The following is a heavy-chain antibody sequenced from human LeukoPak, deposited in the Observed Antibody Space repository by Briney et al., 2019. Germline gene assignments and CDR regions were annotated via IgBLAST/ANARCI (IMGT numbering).Heavy chain of an antibody. CDR3: AMEEPEGELRNPDAFDI. D-gene: IGHD1-26*01. V-gene: IGHV1-46*01. CDR1: GYTFTGYY. Sequence: GASVKVSCKASGYTFTGYYMHWVRQAPGQGLEWMGIINPSGGSTSYAQKFQGRVTMTRDTSTSTVYMELSSLRSEDTAVYYCAMEEPEGELRNPDAFDIWGQGTMVTVSS. J-gene: IGHJ3*02. CDR2: INPSGGST.